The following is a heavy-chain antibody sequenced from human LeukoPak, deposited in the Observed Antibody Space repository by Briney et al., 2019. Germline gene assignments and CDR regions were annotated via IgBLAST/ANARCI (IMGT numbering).Heavy chain of an antibody. CDR2: IRSKAYGGTT. CDR1: GFTFGDYA. V-gene: IGHV3-49*03. D-gene: IGHD3-16*02. Sequence: GGSLRLSCTASGFTFGDYAMSWFRQAPGKGLEWVGFIRSKAYGGTTECAASVKGRFTISRDDSKSIAYLQMNSLKTEDTAVYYCTRSGDYVWGSYRVNYFDYWGQGTLVTVSS. CDR3: TRSGDYVWGSYRVNYFDY. J-gene: IGHJ4*02.